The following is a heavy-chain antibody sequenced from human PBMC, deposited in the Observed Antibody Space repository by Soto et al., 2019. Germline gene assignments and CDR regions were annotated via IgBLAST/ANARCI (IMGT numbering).Heavy chain of an antibody. CDR3: AKVRNYYYYGMDV. CDR1: GFTFSSYG. CDR2: ISYEGSNK. J-gene: IGHJ6*04. V-gene: IGHV3-30*18. Sequence: QVQLVESGGGVVQPGRSLRLSCAASGFTFSSYGMHWVRQAPGKGLEWVAVISYEGSNKYYADSVKGRFTISRDNSKNTLSLQMNSLRAEPTAVYYCAKVRNYYYYGMDVWGKGTTVTVSA.